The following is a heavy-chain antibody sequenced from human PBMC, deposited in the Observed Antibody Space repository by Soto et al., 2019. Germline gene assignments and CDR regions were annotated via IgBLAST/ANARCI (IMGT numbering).Heavy chain of an antibody. CDR3: ASSDYGVYADAFVI. CDR1: GFTFSSYS. CDR2: ISGSRSYI. J-gene: IGHJ3*02. D-gene: IGHD4-17*01. V-gene: IGHV3-21*03. Sequence: EVQLVESGGGLVKPGGSLRLSCAASGFTFSSYSMNWVRQAPGKGLEWVSSISGSRSYIYYADSVKGRFTISRDNAKNSLYLQMNSQRAEDTGVYYCASSDYGVYADAFVIWGQGTIVTVSS.